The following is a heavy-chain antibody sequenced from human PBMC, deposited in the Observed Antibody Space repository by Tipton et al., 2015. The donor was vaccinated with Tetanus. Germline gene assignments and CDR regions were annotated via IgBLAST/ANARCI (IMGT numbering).Heavy chain of an antibody. D-gene: IGHD5-24*01. CDR3: ARRTNSGHVYNPLDL. V-gene: IGHV3-33*08. J-gene: IGHJ3*01. CDR2: IWYDGSNE. CDR1: GFTVSSNY. Sequence: SLRLSCAASGFTVSSNYMYWVRQAPGKGLERVALIWYDGSNENYAQSVRGRFTISRDNSKSTVFLQMNSLRAEDTAVYYCARRTNSGHVYNPLDLWGQGTMVTISS.